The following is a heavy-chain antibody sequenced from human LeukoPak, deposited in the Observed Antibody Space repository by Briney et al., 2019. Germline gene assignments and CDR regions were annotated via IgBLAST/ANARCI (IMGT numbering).Heavy chain of an antibody. D-gene: IGHD3-22*01. V-gene: IGHV5-51*01. CDR2: IYPGDSDT. J-gene: IGHJ5*02. Sequence: GESLKISCKGSGYSFTGYWIGWVRQMPGKGLEWMGIIYPGDSDTRYSPSFQGQVTISADKSISTAYLQWSSLKASDTAMYYCARHPYYYDSSGYYEGGWFDPWGQGTLVTVSS. CDR3: ARHPYYYDSSGYYEGGWFDP. CDR1: GYSFTGYW.